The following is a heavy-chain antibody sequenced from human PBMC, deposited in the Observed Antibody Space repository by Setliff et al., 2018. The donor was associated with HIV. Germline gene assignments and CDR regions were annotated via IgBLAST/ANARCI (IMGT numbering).Heavy chain of an antibody. D-gene: IGHD2-8*01. CDR3: ARTEEWWRPIDY. CDR1: GFTVSTNY. V-gene: IGHV3-66*02. J-gene: IGHJ4*02. Sequence: QPGGSLRLSCAASGFTVSTNYMSWVRQAPGKGLEWVSIIYTGGSTYYADSVKGRFTISRDNSKNTLYLQMNSLRAEDTAVYYCARTEEWWRPIDYWGQGTLVTVSS. CDR2: IYTGGST.